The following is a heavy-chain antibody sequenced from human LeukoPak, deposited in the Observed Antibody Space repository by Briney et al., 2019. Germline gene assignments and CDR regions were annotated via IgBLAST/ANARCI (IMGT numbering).Heavy chain of an antibody. V-gene: IGHV3-13*01. Sequence: GGSLRLSCAASGFTFSSYDMHWVRQATGKGLEWVSAIGTAGDTYYPGSVKGRFTISRENAKNSLYLQMNSLRAGDTAVNYCARGSAAVAGDYFDYWGQGTLVTVSS. CDR3: ARGSAAVAGDYFDY. J-gene: IGHJ4*02. CDR2: IGTAGDT. CDR1: GFTFSSYD. D-gene: IGHD6-19*01.